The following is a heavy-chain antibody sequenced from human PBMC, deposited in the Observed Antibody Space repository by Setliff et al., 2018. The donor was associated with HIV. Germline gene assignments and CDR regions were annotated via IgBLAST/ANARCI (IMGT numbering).Heavy chain of an antibody. D-gene: IGHD6-19*01. J-gene: IGHJ4*02. CDR2: INSDGSST. V-gene: IGHV3-74*03. CDR1: GFTVSTYW. CDR3: ALAGRAVYY. Sequence: GGSLRLSCAASGFTVSTYWMHWVRQAPGKGLVWVSRINSDGSSTKYADYVKGRFTISRDNGKNSLYLQMNSLRAEDTAVYYCALAGRAVYYWGQGTLVTVSS.